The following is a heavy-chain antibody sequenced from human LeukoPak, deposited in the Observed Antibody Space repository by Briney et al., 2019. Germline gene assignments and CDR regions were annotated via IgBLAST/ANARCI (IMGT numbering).Heavy chain of an antibody. CDR2: ISGSGGST. CDR3: AKNGQLLSAYYFDY. Sequence: PGGSLRLSCAASGFTFSSYAMNWVRQAPGKGLEWVSAISGSGGSTYYADSVKGRFTISRDNSKNTLYLQMNSLRAEDTAVYYCAKNGQLLSAYYFDYWGQGTLVTVSS. CDR1: GFTFSSYA. J-gene: IGHJ4*02. V-gene: IGHV3-23*01. D-gene: IGHD2-2*01.